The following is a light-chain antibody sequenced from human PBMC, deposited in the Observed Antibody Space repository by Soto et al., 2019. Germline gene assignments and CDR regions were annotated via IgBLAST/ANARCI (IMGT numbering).Light chain of an antibody. Sequence: EIGLTQSPGTLSLSPGEGATLSCRASQSVGNSYVAWYQQKPGQAPRLLISGTSSRATGIPDRFSGSGSGTDFTLTISRLEPEDFAVYYCQQYRSSPLTFGAGTKMEIK. CDR3: QQYRSSPLT. CDR2: GTS. J-gene: IGKJ4*01. CDR1: QSVGNSY. V-gene: IGKV3-20*01.